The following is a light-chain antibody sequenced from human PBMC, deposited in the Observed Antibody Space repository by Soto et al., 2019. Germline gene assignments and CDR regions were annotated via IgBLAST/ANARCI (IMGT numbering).Light chain of an antibody. J-gene: IGLJ2*01. Sequence: QSALTQPASVSGSPGQSITISCTGTSSDVGSYNFVSWYQQHPGKAPKVIIYEGTKRPSGVPDRFSGSKSGNAASLTVSGLQADDEADYYCSSYAGSDNFVVFGGGTKVTVL. CDR3: SSYAGSDNFVV. CDR1: SSDVGSYNF. CDR2: EGT. V-gene: IGLV2-8*01.